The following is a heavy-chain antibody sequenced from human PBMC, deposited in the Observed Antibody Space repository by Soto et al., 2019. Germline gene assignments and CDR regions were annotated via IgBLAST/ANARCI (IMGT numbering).Heavy chain of an antibody. Sequence: ASVKVSCKASGYTFTSYAMHWVRQAPGQRLECIGWINAGNGNTKYSQKFQGRVTITRDTSASTAYMELSSLRSEDTAVYYCARSLYDILTGSVLNWFDPWGQGTLVTVSS. J-gene: IGHJ5*02. CDR1: GYTFTSYA. D-gene: IGHD3-9*01. CDR2: INAGNGNT. V-gene: IGHV1-3*01. CDR3: ARSLYDILTGSVLNWFDP.